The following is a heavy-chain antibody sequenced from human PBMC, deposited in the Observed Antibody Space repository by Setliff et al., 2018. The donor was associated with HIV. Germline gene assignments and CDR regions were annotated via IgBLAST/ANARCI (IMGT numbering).Heavy chain of an antibody. CDR2: VTHSGRT. Sequence: PSETLSLTCAVYGGSFSGYYWSWIRQPPGKGLEWIGEVTHSGRTNYNPSLESRVTTSVDTSKKQFSLRLTSVTAADTAVYYCARGVRDNSGWSSYYFDYRGQGTLVTVSS. J-gene: IGHJ4*02. CDR3: ARGVRDNSGWSSYYFDY. V-gene: IGHV4-34*01. D-gene: IGHD6-19*01. CDR1: GGSFSGYY.